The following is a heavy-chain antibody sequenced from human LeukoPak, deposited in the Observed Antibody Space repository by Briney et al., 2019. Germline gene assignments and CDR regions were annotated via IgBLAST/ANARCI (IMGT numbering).Heavy chain of an antibody. J-gene: IGHJ5*02. D-gene: IGHD2-15*01. CDR3: ARVVVVAATEWFDP. CDR2: IYYSGNT. CDR1: GGSVSSYF. Sequence: SETLSLTCNVSGGSVSSYFWSWIRQPPGEGLEWIGYIYYSGNTNYNPSLKSRVTISVDTSKNQFSLKLSSVTAADTAVYYCARVVVVAATEWFDPWGQGTLVTVSS. V-gene: IGHV4-59*02.